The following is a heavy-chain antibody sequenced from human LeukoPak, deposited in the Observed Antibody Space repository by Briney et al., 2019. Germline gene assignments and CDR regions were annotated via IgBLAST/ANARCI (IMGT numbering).Heavy chain of an antibody. J-gene: IGHJ4*02. CDR2: ISGSGGST. V-gene: IGHV3-23*01. D-gene: IGHD5-18*01. CDR1: GFTFSSYA. CDR3: ARFLDTAMVLYYFDY. Sequence: GGSLRLSCAASGFTFSSYAMSWVRQAPGKGLEWVSAISGSGGSTFYADSVKGRFTISRDNSKNTLYLQMNSLRAEDTALYYCARFLDTAMVLYYFDYWGQGTLVTVSS.